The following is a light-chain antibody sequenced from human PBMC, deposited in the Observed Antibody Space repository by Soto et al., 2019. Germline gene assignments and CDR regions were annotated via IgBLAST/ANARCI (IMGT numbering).Light chain of an antibody. CDR3: AAWDDNRSGLYV. CDR2: RNS. J-gene: IGLJ1*01. V-gene: IGLV1-47*01. Sequence: QSVLTQSPSASGTPGQRVTISCSGSASTIGRNYVYWYQQLPGTAPKLLIYRNSQRPSGVPDRFSGSKSGTSASLAISGRRSEDEADYYCAAWDDNRSGLYVFGAGTKLTVL. CDR1: ASTIGRNY.